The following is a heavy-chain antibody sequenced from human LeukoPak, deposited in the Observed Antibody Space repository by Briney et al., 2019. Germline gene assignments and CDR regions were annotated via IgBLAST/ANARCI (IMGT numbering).Heavy chain of an antibody. D-gene: IGHD3-22*01. CDR2: INPNSGGT. CDR3: ARAAYYYDSSGYLDY. V-gene: IGHV1-2*02. J-gene: IGHJ4*02. Sequence: GASVKVSCKASGNTFTGYYMHWVRQAPGQGLEWMGWINPNSGGTNYAQKFQGRVTMTRDTSISTAYMELSRLRSDDTAVYYCARAAYYYDSSGYLDYWGQGTLVTVSS. CDR1: GNTFTGYY.